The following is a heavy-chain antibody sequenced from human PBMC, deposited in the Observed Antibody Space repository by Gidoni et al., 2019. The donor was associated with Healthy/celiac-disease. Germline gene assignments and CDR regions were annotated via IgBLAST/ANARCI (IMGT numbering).Heavy chain of an antibody. Sequence: QVQLVESGGGVVQPGRSLRLSCAASGFTFSSYGMHWVRQAPGKGLEWVAVIWYDGSNKYYADSVKGRFTISRDNSKNTLYLQMNSLRAEDTAVYYCAREYYYDSSGYPGYYFDYWGQGTLVTVSS. J-gene: IGHJ4*02. D-gene: IGHD3-22*01. CDR2: IWYDGSNK. CDR3: AREYYYDSSGYPGYYFDY. CDR1: GFTFSSYG. V-gene: IGHV3-33*01.